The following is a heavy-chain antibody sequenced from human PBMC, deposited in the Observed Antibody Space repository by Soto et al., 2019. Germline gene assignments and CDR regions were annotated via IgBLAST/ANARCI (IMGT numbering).Heavy chain of an antibody. CDR2: ISGDGSST. CDR3: ARGIGYSAQDY. V-gene: IGHV3-74*01. D-gene: IGHD1-1*01. CDR1: GFTFSSYW. Sequence: EMQLVESGGGLVQPGGSRRLSCAASGFTFSSYWMHWVRQVPGKGLAWVSRISGDGSSTDYADSVKGRFTISRDNAKNTLYLQMDSLRAEDTAVYYCARGIGYSAQDYWGQGTLVTVSS. J-gene: IGHJ4*02.